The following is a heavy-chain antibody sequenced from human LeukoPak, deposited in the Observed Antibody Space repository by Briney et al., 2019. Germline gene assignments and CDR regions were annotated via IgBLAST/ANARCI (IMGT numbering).Heavy chain of an antibody. V-gene: IGHV3-21*01. CDR2: ISSSSAYI. CDR1: GFTFSSYS. CDR3: ARGWRSLRGYDPNYYMDV. J-gene: IGHJ6*03. D-gene: IGHD5-12*01. Sequence: PGGSLRLSCAASGFTFSSYSMNWVRQAPGEGLEWVSSISSSSAYIYYADSVKGRFTISRDNAKNSLYLQMNSLRAEDTAVYYCARGWRSLRGYDPNYYMDVWGKGTTVTISS.